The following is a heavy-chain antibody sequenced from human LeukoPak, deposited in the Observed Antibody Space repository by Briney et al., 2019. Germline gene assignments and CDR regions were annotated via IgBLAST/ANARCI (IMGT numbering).Heavy chain of an antibody. J-gene: IGHJ4*02. CDR1: GYTFTGYY. CDR3: AKDARRTFGFSSGLYRGSYYFDY. CDR2: INPNSGGT. D-gene: IGHD6-19*01. Sequence: ASVKVSCKASGYTFTGYYMHWVRQAPGQGLEWMGWINPNSGGTNYAQKFQGRVTMTRDTSISTAYMELRSLRSEDTAVYYCAKDARRTFGFSSGLYRGSYYFDYWGQGTLVTVSS. V-gene: IGHV1-2*02.